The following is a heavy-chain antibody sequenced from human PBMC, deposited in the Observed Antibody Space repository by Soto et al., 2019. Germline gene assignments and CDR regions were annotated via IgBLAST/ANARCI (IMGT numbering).Heavy chain of an antibody. CDR1: GYSFTSYW. CDR2: IYPGDSDT. J-gene: IGHJ5*02. Sequence: PGESLKISCKGSGYSFTSYWIGWVRQMPGKGLEWMGIIYPGDSDTRYSPSFQGQVTISADKSISTAYLQWSSLKASDTAMYYCARNYRGVVTAINWFDPWGQGTLVTVSS. CDR3: ARNYRGVVTAINWFDP. V-gene: IGHV5-51*01. D-gene: IGHD2-21*02.